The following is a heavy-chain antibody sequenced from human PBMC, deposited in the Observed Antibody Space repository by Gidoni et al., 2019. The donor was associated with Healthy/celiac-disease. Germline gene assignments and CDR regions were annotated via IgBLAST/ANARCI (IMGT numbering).Heavy chain of an antibody. CDR3: ARDISPVGSPNYDY. CDR1: GFIFSSYS. D-gene: IGHD1-26*01. V-gene: IGHV3-48*01. J-gene: IGHJ4*02. Sequence: EVQLVESGGGLVQPGGSPRLSCAASGFIFSSYSMNWVRQAPGKGLEWVSYISGSSDAIYYADSVKGRFTISRDNAKNSLYLQMNTLRAEDTAVYYCARDISPVGSPNYDYWGQGTPVTVSS. CDR2: ISGSSDAI.